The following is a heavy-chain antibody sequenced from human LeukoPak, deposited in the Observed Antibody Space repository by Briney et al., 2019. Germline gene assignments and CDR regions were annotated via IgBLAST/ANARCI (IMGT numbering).Heavy chain of an antibody. V-gene: IGHV4-59*08. CDR3: ARRAQRGYFDY. Sequence: PSETLSLTCTVSGGSISSYYWSWIRQPPGKGLEWIGYIYYSGSTNYNPSLKSRVTISVDTSKNQFSLKLSSVTAADTAVYYCARRAQRGYFDYWGQGTLVIVSS. D-gene: IGHD3-10*01. J-gene: IGHJ4*02. CDR2: IYYSGST. CDR1: GGSISSYY.